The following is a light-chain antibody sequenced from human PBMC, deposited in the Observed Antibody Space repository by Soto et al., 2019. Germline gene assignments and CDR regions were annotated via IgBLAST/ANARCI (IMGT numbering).Light chain of an antibody. CDR1: QSVSSSY. V-gene: IGKV3-20*01. CDR3: QQYGSSIFT. CDR2: GAS. Sequence: EIVLTQSPGTLSLSPGERATLSCRASQSVSSSYLAWYQQKPGQAPRLLIHGASSRATGIPDRFSGSGSWTDFTVTISSLEPEDFEVYYCQQYGSSIFTFGPGTNVDIK. J-gene: IGKJ3*01.